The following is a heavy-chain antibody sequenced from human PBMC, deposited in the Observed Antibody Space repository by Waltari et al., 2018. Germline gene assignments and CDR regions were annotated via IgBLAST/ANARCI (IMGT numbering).Heavy chain of an antibody. CDR3: AKDPRSHYYESSGSPGY. J-gene: IGHJ4*02. CDR1: GFTFSSYG. CDR2: ISYDGSNK. Sequence: QVQLVESGGGVVQLGRSLRLSCAASGFTFSSYGMHWVRQAPGQGLEWVAVISYDGSNKYYADSVKGRFTISRDNSKNTLYLQMNSLRAEDTAVYYCAKDPRSHYYESSGSPGYWGQGTLVTVSS. V-gene: IGHV3-30*18. D-gene: IGHD3-22*01.